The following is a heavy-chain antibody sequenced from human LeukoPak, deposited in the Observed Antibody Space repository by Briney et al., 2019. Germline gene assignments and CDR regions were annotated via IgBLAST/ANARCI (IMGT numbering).Heavy chain of an antibody. J-gene: IGHJ4*02. Sequence: GGSLRLSCAASGFTFSDYYMSWIRQAPGKGLEWVSYISSSGSTIYYADCVKGRFTISRDNAKNSLYLRMNSLRAEDTAVYYCARDGSGYSYGSDKFDYWGQGTLVTVSS. V-gene: IGHV3-11*01. CDR3: ARDGSGYSYGSDKFDY. CDR2: ISSSGSTI. D-gene: IGHD5-18*01. CDR1: GFTFSDYY.